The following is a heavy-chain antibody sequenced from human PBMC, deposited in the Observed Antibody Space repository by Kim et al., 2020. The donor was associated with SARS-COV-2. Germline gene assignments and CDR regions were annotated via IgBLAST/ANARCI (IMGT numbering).Heavy chain of an antibody. Sequence: GGSLRLSCAASGFSFSYYWMHWVRQAPGKGLVWVSRIKTDGSDTSYADSVKGRFTISRDNAKSTLYLQMNSLRVEDTAVYYCARPLNRARDWFDSWGQG. D-gene: IGHD3-16*01. CDR1: GFSFSYYW. V-gene: IGHV3-74*01. CDR3: ARPLNRARDWFDS. CDR2: IKTDGSDT. J-gene: IGHJ5*02.